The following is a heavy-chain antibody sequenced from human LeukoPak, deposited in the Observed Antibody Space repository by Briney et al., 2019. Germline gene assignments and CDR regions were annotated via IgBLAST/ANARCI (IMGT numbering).Heavy chain of an antibody. CDR3: ARHRYTSGWNGIDY. CDR1: GGSISSDY. CDR2: IHYSGSA. D-gene: IGHD6-19*01. V-gene: IGHV4-59*08. J-gene: IGHJ4*02. Sequence: KPSETLSLTRTVSGGSISSDYWSWIRQPPGKGLEWIGYIHYSGSANYSPSLKSRVTISLDTSKNHFSLKLSSVTAADTAVYYCARHRYTSGWNGIDYWGQGTLVTVSS.